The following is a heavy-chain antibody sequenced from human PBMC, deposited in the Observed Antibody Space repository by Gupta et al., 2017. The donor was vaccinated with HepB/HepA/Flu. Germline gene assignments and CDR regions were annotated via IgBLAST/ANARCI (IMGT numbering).Heavy chain of an antibody. CDR2: INPSGGST. D-gene: IGHD1-26*01. CDR3: ARDAGVGATTGGNFDY. Sequence: QVQLVQSGAEVKKPGASVKVSCKASGYTFTSYYMPWVRPAPGQGLEWMGIINPSGGSTSYAQKFQGRVTMTRDTSTSTVYMELSSLRSEDTAVYYCARDAGVGATTGGNFDYWGQGTLVTVSS. V-gene: IGHV1-46*01. CDR1: GYTFTSYY. J-gene: IGHJ4*02.